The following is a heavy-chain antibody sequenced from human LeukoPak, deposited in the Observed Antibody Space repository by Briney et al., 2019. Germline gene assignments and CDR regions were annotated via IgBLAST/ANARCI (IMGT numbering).Heavy chain of an antibody. J-gene: IGHJ4*02. Sequence: GGSLRLSCAASGFTFSSYSMNWVRQAPGKGLEWVSSISSSSSYIYYADSVKGRFTISRDSAKNSLYLQMNSLRAEDTAVYYCARVEYSSSSAPLDYWGQGTLVTVSS. D-gene: IGHD6-6*01. CDR3: ARVEYSSSSAPLDY. CDR2: ISSSSSYI. CDR1: GFTFSSYS. V-gene: IGHV3-21*01.